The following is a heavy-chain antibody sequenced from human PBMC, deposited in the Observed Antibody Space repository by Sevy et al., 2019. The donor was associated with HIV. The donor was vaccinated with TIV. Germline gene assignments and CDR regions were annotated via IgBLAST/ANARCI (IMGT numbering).Heavy chain of an antibody. D-gene: IGHD6-13*01. V-gene: IGHV3-73*01. CDR1: GFTFSGSA. Sequence: GGSLRLSCAASGFTFSGSAVHWVRQASGKGLEWIGRIRSKPNNYATAYAASVKGRFTISRDDSTNTAYLQMNSLKTEDTAIYYCAAVKLYYMDIWGKGTTVTVSS. CDR2: IRSKPNNYAT. J-gene: IGHJ6*03. CDR3: AAVKLYYMDI.